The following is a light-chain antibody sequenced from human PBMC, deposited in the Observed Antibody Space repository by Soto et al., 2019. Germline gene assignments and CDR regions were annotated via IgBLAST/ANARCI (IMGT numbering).Light chain of an antibody. Sequence: EIVLTQSPGTLSLSPGERATLSCRASQSVSSSYLAWYQQKPGQAPRLLIYGASSRATGISDRFSGSVSGTDFTLIISRLEPEDFAVYYCQQYGSSQYTFGQGTKLEIK. J-gene: IGKJ2*01. CDR2: GAS. V-gene: IGKV3-20*01. CDR3: QQYGSSQYT. CDR1: QSVSSSY.